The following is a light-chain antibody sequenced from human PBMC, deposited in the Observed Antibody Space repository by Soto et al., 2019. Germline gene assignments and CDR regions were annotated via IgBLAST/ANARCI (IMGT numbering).Light chain of an antibody. J-gene: IGLJ1*01. Sequence: QSVLTQPASVSGSPGQSITISCTGTSSDVGGYNYVSWYQQHPRKAPKLMIYDVSNRPSGVSNRFSGSKSGNTASLTISGLQAEDEADYYCSSYTSSSLYVYGTGTKVTVL. V-gene: IGLV2-14*01. CDR3: SSYTSSSLYV. CDR1: SSDVGGYNY. CDR2: DVS.